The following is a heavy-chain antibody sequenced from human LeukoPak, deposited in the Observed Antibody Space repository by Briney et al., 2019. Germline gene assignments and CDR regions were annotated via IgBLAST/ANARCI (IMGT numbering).Heavy chain of an antibody. J-gene: IGHJ5*02. V-gene: IGHV1-69*04. D-gene: IGHD5-18*01. CDR1: GGTFSSYA. CDR3: ARAGYTNNWFDP. Sequence: SVKVACKASGGTFSSYAISWVRQAPGQGLEWMGRIIPIFGIANYAQKFQGRVTITADKSTSTAYMELSSLRSEDTAVYYCARAGYTNNWFDPWGQGTLVTVSS. CDR2: IIPIFGIA.